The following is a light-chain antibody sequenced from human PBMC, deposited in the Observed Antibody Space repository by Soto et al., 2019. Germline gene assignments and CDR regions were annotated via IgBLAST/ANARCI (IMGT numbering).Light chain of an antibody. CDR1: QSVSSNY. Sequence: EIVLTQSPGTLSLSPWETATLSCRASQSVSSNYLAWYQQKPGQAPRLLTYGPSSRATGIPDRFSGSGSGTDFTLTISRLEPEDFAVYYCQQYGGSPRTFGQGTKVDIK. CDR2: GPS. CDR3: QQYGGSPRT. V-gene: IGKV3-20*01. J-gene: IGKJ1*01.